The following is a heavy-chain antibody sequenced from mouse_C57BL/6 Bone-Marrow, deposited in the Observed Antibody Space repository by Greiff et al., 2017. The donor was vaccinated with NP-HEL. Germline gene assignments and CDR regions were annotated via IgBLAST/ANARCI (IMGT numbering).Heavy chain of an antibody. D-gene: IGHD1-1*01. CDR3: ARSVSWDTTVLD. V-gene: IGHV1-82*01. CDR1: GYAFSSSW. Sequence: QVQLQQSGPELVKPGASVKISCKASGYAFSSSWMNWVKQRPGKGLEWIGRIYPGDGDTNYNGKFKGKATLTADKSSSTAYMQLSSLTSEDSAVYFCARSVSWDTTVLDWGQGTTLTVSS. CDR2: IYPGDGDT. J-gene: IGHJ2*01.